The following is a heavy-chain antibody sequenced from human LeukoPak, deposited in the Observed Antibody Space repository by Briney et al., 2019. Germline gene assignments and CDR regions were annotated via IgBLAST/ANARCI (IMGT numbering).Heavy chain of an antibody. J-gene: IGHJ4*02. Sequence: SETLSLTCTVSGGSISSSGYYWGWIRQPPGKGLEWIGSIYYSGSTYYNPSLKSRVTISVDTFKNQFSLKLSSVTAADTAVYYCARQGASWYYGSGSYYGNDYWGQGTLVTVSS. V-gene: IGHV4-39*01. CDR3: ARQGASWYYGSGSYYGNDY. CDR1: GGSISSSGYY. D-gene: IGHD3-10*01. CDR2: IYYSGST.